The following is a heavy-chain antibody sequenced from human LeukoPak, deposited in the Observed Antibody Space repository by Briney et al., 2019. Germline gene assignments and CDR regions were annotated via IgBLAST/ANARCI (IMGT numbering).Heavy chain of an antibody. V-gene: IGHV1-2*02. CDR3: AKEFPSGATRDLDY. D-gene: IGHD1-26*01. CDR2: INTSSGGT. CDR1: GYSFTASY. Sequence: ASVKVSCKASGYSFTASYMHWVRQAPGQGLEWLGWINTSSGGTKYAPKFQGRVTLTRDTSINTAYMELTSLRSDDTAMYYCAKEFPSGATRDLDYWGQGTLVTVSS. J-gene: IGHJ4*02.